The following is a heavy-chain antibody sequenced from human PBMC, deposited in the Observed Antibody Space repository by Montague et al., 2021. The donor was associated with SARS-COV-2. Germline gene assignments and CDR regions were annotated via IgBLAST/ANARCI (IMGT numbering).Heavy chain of an antibody. V-gene: IGHV4-4*08. CDR1: GGSIRNNY. CDR3: AAQTGYYYYSLDV. CDR2: IYDSYNG. Sequence: SETLSLTCAVSGGSIRNNYYSWVRHPQRRGMGLVAFIYDSYNGDYNHTRKSEVTIFVYTAKNQFSLKLSAVTAADTDVYYYAAQTGYYYYSLDVWGQGTTVTVS. D-gene: IGHD7-27*01. J-gene: IGHJ6*02.